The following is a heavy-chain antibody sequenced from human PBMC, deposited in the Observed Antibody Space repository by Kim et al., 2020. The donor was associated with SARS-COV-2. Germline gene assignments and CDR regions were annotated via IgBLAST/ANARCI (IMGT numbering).Heavy chain of an antibody. D-gene: IGHD2-15*01. CDR3: ARTGVVVAEDAFDI. CDR2: ISSSGSTI. V-gene: IGHV3-11*01. J-gene: IGHJ3*02. Sequence: GGSLRLSCAASGFTFSDYYMSWIRQAPGKGLEWVSYISSSGSTIYYADSVKGRFTISRDNAKNSLYLQMNSLRAEDTAVYYCARTGVVVAEDAFDIWGQGKMVTVSS. CDR1: GFTFSDYY.